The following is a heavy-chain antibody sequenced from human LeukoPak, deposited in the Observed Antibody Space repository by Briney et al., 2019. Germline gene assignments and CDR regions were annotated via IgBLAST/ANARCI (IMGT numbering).Heavy chain of an antibody. CDR1: GYTFTSYG. CDR2: ISAYNGNT. V-gene: IGHV1-18*01. D-gene: IGHD1-7*01. Sequence: ASVKVSCKASGYTFTSYGISWVRQDPGQGLEWMGWISAYNGNTNYAQKLQGRVTMTTDTSTSTAYMELRSLRSDDTAVYYCAREGWRGWYNWNSGLDNWFDPWGQGTLVTVSS. J-gene: IGHJ5*02. CDR3: AREGWRGWYNWNSGLDNWFDP.